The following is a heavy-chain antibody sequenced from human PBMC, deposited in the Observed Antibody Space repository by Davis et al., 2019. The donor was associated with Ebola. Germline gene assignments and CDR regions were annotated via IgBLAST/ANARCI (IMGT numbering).Heavy chain of an antibody. CDR3: AETYYYDVSGIYYPKG. V-gene: IGHV4-61*08. CDR1: GASISTGDYY. J-gene: IGHJ4*02. CDR2: ISNSGTT. Sequence: PGGSLRLSCSVSGASISTGDYYWSWIRQPPGKGLEWIAYISNSGTTTYNPSLKSRVSIVEDTSKNQFSLRLSSVTAADTAVYYCAETYYYDVSGIYYPKGWGQGILVTVSS. D-gene: IGHD3-22*01.